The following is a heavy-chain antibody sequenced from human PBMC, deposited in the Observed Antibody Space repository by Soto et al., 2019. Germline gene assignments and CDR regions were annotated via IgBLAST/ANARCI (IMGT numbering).Heavy chain of an antibody. D-gene: IGHD2-8*01. J-gene: IGHJ4*02. V-gene: IGHV3-74*01. Sequence: PGGSLRLSCGTSGFTFSDYWMHWVRQVPGKGLVWVARVNTDERRTSYADSVMGRFTISRDNAKNTLYLQMNSLTAEFTAVYHCARVVNGQWYFDHWGRGTLVTVSS. CDR1: GFTFSDYW. CDR3: ARVVNGQWYFDH. CDR2: VNTDERRT.